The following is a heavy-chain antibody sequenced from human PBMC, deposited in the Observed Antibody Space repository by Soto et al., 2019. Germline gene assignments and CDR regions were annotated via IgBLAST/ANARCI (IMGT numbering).Heavy chain of an antibody. V-gene: IGHV3-30*18. J-gene: IGHJ6*03. D-gene: IGHD1-1*01. Sequence: GSLRLSCAASGFTFSSYGMHWVRQAPGKGLEWVAVISYDGSNKYYADSVKGRFTISRDSSKNTLYLQMNSLRAEDTAVYYCAKAGTPRDYYYMDVWGKGTTVTVSS. CDR2: ISYDGSNK. CDR1: GFTFSSYG. CDR3: AKAGTPRDYYYMDV.